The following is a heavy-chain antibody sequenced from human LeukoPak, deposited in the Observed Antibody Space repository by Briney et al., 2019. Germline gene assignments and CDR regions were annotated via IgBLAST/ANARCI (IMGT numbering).Heavy chain of an antibody. V-gene: IGHV1-3*01. J-gene: IGHJ4*02. CDR2: INAGNGNT. CDR1: GYTFTNSA. CDR3: ARDLIVPAASDY. D-gene: IGHD2-2*01. Sequence: ASVKVSCKVSGYTFTNSAMHWVRQAPGQRLEWMGWINAGNGNTKYSQRFQGRVTITRDTSASTAYMELSSLRSEDTAVYFCARDLIVPAASDYWGQGTLVTASS.